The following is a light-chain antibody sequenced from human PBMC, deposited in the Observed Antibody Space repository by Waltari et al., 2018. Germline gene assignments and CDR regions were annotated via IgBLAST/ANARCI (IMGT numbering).Light chain of an antibody. CDR1: HGINNA. CDR3: QKYNSAYRT. Sequence: DIQMSQSPSSLSASVGDIVIITCRASHGINNALGWFQQKPGKVPNLLIYGASTLQSGVPSRFSGSGSGTDFTLTISSLQPEDVATYYCQKYNSAYRTFGQGTKVEIK. V-gene: IGKV1-27*01. CDR2: GAS. J-gene: IGKJ1*01.